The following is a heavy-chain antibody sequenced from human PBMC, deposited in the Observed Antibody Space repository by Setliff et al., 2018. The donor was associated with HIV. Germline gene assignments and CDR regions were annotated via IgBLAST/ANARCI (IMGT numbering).Heavy chain of an antibody. CDR1: GFRFSNYW. V-gene: IGHV3-7*01. CDR2: IKHYGSEK. CDR3: AREISFGLAPDDYGGNSGFEYFDY. J-gene: IGHJ4*02. D-gene: IGHD4-17*01. Sequence: GGSLRLPCAASGFRFSNYWMSWVRHAPGKGLEWVANIKHYGSEKHYVDSVEGRFTISRDNAKNSLYRQMNSLRVEETAVYYCAREISFGLAPDDYGGNSGFEYFDYLGQGTLVTVSS.